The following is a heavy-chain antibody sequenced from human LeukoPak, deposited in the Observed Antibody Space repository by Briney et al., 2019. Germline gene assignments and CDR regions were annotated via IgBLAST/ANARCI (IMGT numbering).Heavy chain of an antibody. CDR1: GFTFSSYE. J-gene: IGHJ4*02. CDR3: ARDQYVWGSYRQSFDY. D-gene: IGHD3-16*02. Sequence: PGGSLRLSCAASGFTFSSYEMNWVRQAPGKGLEWVSYISSSGSTIYYADSVKGRFTISRDNAKNSLYLQMNCLRAEDTAAYYYARDQYVWGSYRQSFDYWGQGTLVTVSS. V-gene: IGHV3-48*03. CDR2: ISSSGSTI.